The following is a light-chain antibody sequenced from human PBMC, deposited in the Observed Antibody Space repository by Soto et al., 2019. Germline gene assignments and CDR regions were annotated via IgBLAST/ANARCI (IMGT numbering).Light chain of an antibody. J-gene: IGKJ4*01. CDR3: QQSYSTPPGIT. CDR2: AAS. CDR1: QSSSSY. V-gene: IGKV1-39*01. Sequence: DIQMTQSPSSLSASVGDRVTITCRASQSSSSYLNWYQQKPGKTHKLLIYAASSLQSGVPSRFSGSGSGTDFTLTISSLQPEDFSTYYCQQSYSTPPGITFGGGTKVEIK.